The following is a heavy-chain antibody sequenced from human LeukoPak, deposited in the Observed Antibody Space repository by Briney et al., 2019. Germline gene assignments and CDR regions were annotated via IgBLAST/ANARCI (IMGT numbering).Heavy chain of an antibody. Sequence: GGSLRLSCAVSGFTFTNAYMNWVRQAPGKGLEWVGRVKSKTYGGTTDYAAVVRGRFTVSRDDSSNTLYLYMSSLKTEDTAVYFCVTDLGSGRRNDAFDIWGQGTMVTVSS. V-gene: IGHV3-15*07. CDR1: GFTFTNAY. D-gene: IGHD3-10*01. CDR3: VTDLGSGRRNDAFDI. CDR2: VKSKTYGGTT. J-gene: IGHJ3*02.